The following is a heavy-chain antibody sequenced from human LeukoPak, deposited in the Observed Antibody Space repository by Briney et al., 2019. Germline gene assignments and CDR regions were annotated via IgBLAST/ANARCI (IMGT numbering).Heavy chain of an antibody. D-gene: IGHD1-7*01. J-gene: IGHJ5*02. Sequence: SETLSLTCAVYGGSFSGYYWSWIRQPPGKGLEWLGEINYSGSTNYNPSLKSRVTISVDTSKNQFSLKLSSVTAADTAVYYCARDRSGGGITGTSNWFDPWGQGTLVTVSS. CDR3: ARDRSGGGITGTSNWFDP. CDR2: INYSGST. V-gene: IGHV4-34*01. CDR1: GGSFSGYY.